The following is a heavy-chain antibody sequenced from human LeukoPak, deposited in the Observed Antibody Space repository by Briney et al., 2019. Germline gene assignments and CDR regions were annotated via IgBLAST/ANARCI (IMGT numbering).Heavy chain of an antibody. D-gene: IGHD5-12*01. J-gene: IGHJ4*02. CDR1: GDSVSSNSAA. CDR3: AREGGYSAYDFYFDY. V-gene: IGHV6-1*01. Sequence: SQTLSLTCAISGDSVSSNSAAWSWIRQSPSRRLEWLGWTYYRFRWINDYAVSVKSRITINPDTTKHQFYLQLSSVIPDDTAGYYCAREGGYSAYDFYFDYWGQGTLVTVSS. CDR2: TYYRFRWIN.